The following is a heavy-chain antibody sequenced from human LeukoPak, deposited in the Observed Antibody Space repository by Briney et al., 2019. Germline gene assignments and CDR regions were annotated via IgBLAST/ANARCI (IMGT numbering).Heavy chain of an antibody. J-gene: IGHJ4*02. D-gene: IGHD3-16*02. CDR3: AKDIRVWGSYRYPCLDY. Sequence: GRSLRLSCAASGFSFSSYGMHWVRPAPPKGLEWVAVISYDGDNKYYADSVNGRFTISRDNSKNTLSLQMDSLRAEDTAVYYCAKDIRVWGSYRYPCLDYWGQGTLVTVSA. CDR2: ISYDGDNK. V-gene: IGHV3-30*18. CDR1: GFSFSSYG.